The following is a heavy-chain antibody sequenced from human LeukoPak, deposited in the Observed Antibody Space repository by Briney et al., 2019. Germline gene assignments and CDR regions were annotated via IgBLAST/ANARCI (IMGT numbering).Heavy chain of an antibody. D-gene: IGHD3-3*01. V-gene: IGHV1-46*01. Sequence: PSVRFPCREPEYSSIPYKLPWWRRAPGQGLKWMGIINPTGGVTAYAQKFQGRVTVTRDTSTSTVYIALSSLRSEDTAVYYCARSSPPAYYDFWNGYLDYWGQGTLVTVSS. CDR3: ARSSPPAYYDFWNGYLDY. CDR1: EYSSIPYK. J-gene: IGHJ4*02. CDR2: INPTGGVT.